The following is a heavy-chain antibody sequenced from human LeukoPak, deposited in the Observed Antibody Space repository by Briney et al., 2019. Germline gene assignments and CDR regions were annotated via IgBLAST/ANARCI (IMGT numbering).Heavy chain of an antibody. V-gene: IGHV4-59*01. CDR3: ARGRGYSGYFGYYYMDV. Sequence: PSETLSLTCTVSGGSISSYYWSWIWQPPGNGLEWIGYIYYRGSINYNPSLKSRVTISLDTSKNQFSLKLSSVTAADTAVYYCARGRGYSGYFGYYYMDVWGKGTTVTISS. D-gene: IGHD5-12*01. CDR1: GGSISSYY. J-gene: IGHJ6*03. CDR2: IYYRGSI.